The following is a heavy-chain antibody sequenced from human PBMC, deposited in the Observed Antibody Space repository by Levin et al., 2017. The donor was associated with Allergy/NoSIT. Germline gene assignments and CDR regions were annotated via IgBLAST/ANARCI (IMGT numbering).Heavy chain of an antibody. Sequence: GGSLRFSCAASGFTFSSYAMSWVRQAPGKGLEWVSAISGSGGSTYYADSVKGRFTISRDNSKNTLYLQMNSLRAEDTAVYYCAKGFGWELLAAFDSWGQGTMVTVSS. CDR1: GFTFSSYA. D-gene: IGHD1-26*01. CDR3: AKGFGWELLAAFDS. CDR2: ISGSGGST. J-gene: IGHJ3*02. V-gene: IGHV3-23*01.